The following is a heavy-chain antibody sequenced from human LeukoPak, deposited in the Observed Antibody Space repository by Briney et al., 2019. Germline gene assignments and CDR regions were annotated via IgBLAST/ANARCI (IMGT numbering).Heavy chain of an antibody. CDR1: GGSFSGYY. J-gene: IGHJ4*02. Sequence: PSETLSLTCAVYGGSFSGYYWSWIRQPPGKGLDWIGEINHSGSTNYNPSLKSRVTISVDTSKNQFSLKLSSVTAADTAVYYCARATARPLDYWGQGTLVTVSS. CDR2: INHSGST. D-gene: IGHD2-21*02. V-gene: IGHV4-34*01. CDR3: ARATARPLDY.